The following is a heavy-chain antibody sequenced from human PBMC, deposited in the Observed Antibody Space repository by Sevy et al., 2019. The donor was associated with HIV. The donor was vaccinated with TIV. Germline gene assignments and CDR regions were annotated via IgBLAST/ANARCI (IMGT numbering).Heavy chain of an antibody. Sequence: SGYLRLSCAASGFTFSSYAMSWVRQAPGKGLEWVSAISGSGGSTYYADSVKGRFTISRDNSKNTLYLQINSLRAEDTAVYYCSKDRYYDSSGPLDYWGQGTLVIVSS. J-gene: IGHJ4*02. V-gene: IGHV3-23*01. CDR2: ISGSGGST. D-gene: IGHD3-22*01. CDR1: GFTFSSYA. CDR3: SKDRYYDSSGPLDY.